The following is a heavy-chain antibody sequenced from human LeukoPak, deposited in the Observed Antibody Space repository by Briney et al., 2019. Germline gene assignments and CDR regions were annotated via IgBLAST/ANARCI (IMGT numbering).Heavy chain of an antibody. CDR1: GFIFSSYG. Sequence: GGSLRLSCAASGFIFSSYGMHWVRQAPGKGLEWGAVIWYDGSNKYYADSVKGRFTISRDNSKNTLYLQMNSLRAEDTAVYYCAREEGDPSSGWYQNWFDPWGQGTLVTVSS. V-gene: IGHV3-33*08. CDR2: IWYDGSNK. D-gene: IGHD6-19*01. CDR3: AREEGDPSSGWYQNWFDP. J-gene: IGHJ5*02.